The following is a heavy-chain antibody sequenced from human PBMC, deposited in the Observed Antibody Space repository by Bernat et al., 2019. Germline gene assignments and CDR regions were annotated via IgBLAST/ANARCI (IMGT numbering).Heavy chain of an antibody. CDR3: VVEWYQMSLSGGSER. V-gene: IGHV4-39*01. J-gene: IGHJ4*02. Sequence: QLQLQESGPGLVKPSETLSLTCTVSGGSISSISYYWGWIRQPPGKGPEWIGSIYYSGSTNYNPSLKSRVTLSVDTSKNQFSLKLSSVTAADTAVYYCVVEWYQMSLSGGSERWGQGTLVTVSS. D-gene: IGHD3-3*01. CDR1: GGSISSISYY. CDR2: IYYSGST.